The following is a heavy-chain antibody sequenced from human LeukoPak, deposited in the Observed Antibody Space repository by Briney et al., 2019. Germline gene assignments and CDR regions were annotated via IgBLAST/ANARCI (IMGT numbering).Heavy chain of an antibody. V-gene: IGHV4-59*12. CDR1: GGSISSYH. CDR2: IYYSGST. CDR3: AREGLRFLEWSSV. J-gene: IGHJ4*02. D-gene: IGHD3-3*01. Sequence: SETLSLTCTVSGGSISSYHWSWIRQPPGKGLEWIGYIYYSGSTNYNPSLKSRVTMSVDTSKNQFSLKLSSVTAADTAVYYCAREGLRFLEWSSVWGQGTLVTVSS.